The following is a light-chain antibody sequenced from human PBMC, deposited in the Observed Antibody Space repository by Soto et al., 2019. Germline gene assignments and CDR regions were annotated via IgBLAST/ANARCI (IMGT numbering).Light chain of an antibody. CDR1: QSISSY. CDR3: QQYNNWLLT. Sequence: DIQMTQSPSSLSASVGDRVTITCRASQSISSYLNWYQQKPGKAPKLLIYGASTRATGIPARFSGSGSGTEFTLTISSLQSEDFAVYYCQQYNNWLLTFGGGTKVDIK. J-gene: IGKJ4*01. V-gene: IGKV1-39*01. CDR2: GAS.